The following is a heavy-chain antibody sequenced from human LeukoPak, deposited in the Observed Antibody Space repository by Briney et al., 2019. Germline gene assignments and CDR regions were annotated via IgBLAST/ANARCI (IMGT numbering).Heavy chain of an antibody. D-gene: IGHD1-26*01. V-gene: IGHV4-59*01. Sequence: SETLSLTCTVSGGSISSYYWTWIRQPPGKGLEWIGYIYYSGSTNYNPSLRSRVTISVDASKNQFPLKLTSVTAADTAVYYCARGVNSGYFDYCGQGTLVTVSS. CDR1: GGSISSYY. J-gene: IGHJ4*02. CDR2: IYYSGST. CDR3: ARGVNSGYFDY.